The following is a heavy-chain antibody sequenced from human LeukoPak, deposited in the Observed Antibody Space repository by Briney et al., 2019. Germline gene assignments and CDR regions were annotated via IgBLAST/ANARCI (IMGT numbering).Heavy chain of an antibody. CDR1: GGSISSYY. J-gene: IGHJ6*02. Sequence: PSETLSLTCTVSGGSISSYYWSWIRQPPGKGLEWIGYIYYSGSTNYNPSLKSRVTISVDTSKNQFSLKLSSVTAADTAVYYCARDSAYYDFWSGYYRRNGMDVWGQGTTVTVSS. CDR2: IYYSGST. V-gene: IGHV4-59*01. CDR3: ARDSAYYDFWSGYYRRNGMDV. D-gene: IGHD3-3*01.